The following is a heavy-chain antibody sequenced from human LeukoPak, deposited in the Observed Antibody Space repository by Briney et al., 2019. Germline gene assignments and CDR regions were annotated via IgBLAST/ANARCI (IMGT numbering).Heavy chain of an antibody. D-gene: IGHD4-11*01. CDR1: GFTFTSHD. V-gene: IGHV1-18*01. CDR3: ARGRVYSNYLFDY. Sequence: ASVKVSCKASGFTFTSHDYNWVRQATGQGLEWMGWISAYNGNTNYAQKLQGRVTMTTDTSTSTAYMELRSLRSDDTAVYYCARGRVYSNYLFDYWGQGTLVTVSS. CDR2: ISAYNGNT. J-gene: IGHJ4*02.